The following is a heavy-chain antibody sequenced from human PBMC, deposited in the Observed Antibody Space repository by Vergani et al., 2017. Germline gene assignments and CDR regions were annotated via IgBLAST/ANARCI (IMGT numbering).Heavy chain of an antibody. Sequence: QVQLVQSGAEVKKPGASVKVSCKVSGYTLTELSMHWVRQAPGKGLEWMGWISAYNGNTNYAQKLQGRVTMTTDTSTSTAYMELRSLRSDDTAVYYCARDLALGYYAGGYWGQGTLVTVSS. V-gene: IGHV1-18*01. CDR3: ARDLALGYYAGGY. D-gene: IGHD2-2*01. CDR2: ISAYNGNT. J-gene: IGHJ4*02. CDR1: GYTLTELS.